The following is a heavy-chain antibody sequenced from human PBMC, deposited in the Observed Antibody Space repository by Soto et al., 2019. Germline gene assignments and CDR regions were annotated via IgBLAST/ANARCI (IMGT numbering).Heavy chain of an antibody. CDR3: ARDLLPRYSFSGFDP. CDR1: GYTFTSYA. CDR2: INTGSGNT. V-gene: IGHV1-3*04. D-gene: IGHD6-13*01. Sequence: QVQLVQSGAEVKKPGASVKVSCKASGYTFTSYAVHWVRQAPGQRHEWMGWINTGSGNTKYSQNFQGRVTMTRDTSASTADMELSSLRSEDTAVYYCARDLLPRYSFSGFDPWGQGTLVTVSS. J-gene: IGHJ5*02.